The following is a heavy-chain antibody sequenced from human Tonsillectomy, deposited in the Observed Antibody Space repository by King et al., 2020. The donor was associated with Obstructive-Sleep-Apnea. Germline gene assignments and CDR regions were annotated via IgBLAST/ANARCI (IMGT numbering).Heavy chain of an antibody. Sequence: LQLQESGPGLVKPSETLSLACSVSCGSIISSNHYWGGIRQPPGKGLGWIGSIYYSGSTYYNPSLNSRVTISGDTSKNPFSLKLSSVTAADTAGYYCAVDHMEHMITFGGVFELSAYYFAYRGQGTLVTASS. CDR3: AVDHMEHMITFGGVFELSAYYFAY. CDR1: CGSIISSNHY. D-gene: IGHD3-16*01. J-gene: IGHJ4*02. V-gene: IGHV4-39*07. CDR2: IYYSGST.